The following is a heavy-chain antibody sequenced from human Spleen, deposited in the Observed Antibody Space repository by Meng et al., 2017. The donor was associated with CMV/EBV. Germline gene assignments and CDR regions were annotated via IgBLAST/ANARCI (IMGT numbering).Heavy chain of an antibody. J-gene: IGHJ6*02. D-gene: IGHD3-10*01. CDR3: ARERGSDVFYYYYAMDV. Sequence: GGSLRLSCAASGFTFSSYSMNWVRQAPGKGLEWVSFISSSSSYIYYADSVEGRFTISRDNAKNSLYLQMNSLRAEDTAVYYCARERGSDVFYYYYAMDVWGQGTTVTVSS. V-gene: IGHV3-21*04. CDR2: ISSSSSYI. CDR1: GFTFSSYS.